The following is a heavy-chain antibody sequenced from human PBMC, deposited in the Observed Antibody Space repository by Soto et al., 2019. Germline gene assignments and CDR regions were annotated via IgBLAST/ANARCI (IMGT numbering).Heavy chain of an antibody. CDR3: VKGSASARPYYFDS. V-gene: IGHV3-23*01. D-gene: IGHD6-6*01. CDR2: ISGGGGST. Sequence: GGSLRLSCAASGFTFSSYAISWVRQAPGKGLEWVSAISGGGGSTWYADSVKGRFSISRDNSKNTLYLQINSLRADDAAVYYWVKGSASARPYYFDSWGPGTLVTVSS. CDR1: GFTFSSYA. J-gene: IGHJ4*02.